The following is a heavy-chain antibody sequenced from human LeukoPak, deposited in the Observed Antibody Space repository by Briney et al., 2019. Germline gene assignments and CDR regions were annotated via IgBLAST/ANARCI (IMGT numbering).Heavy chain of an antibody. CDR2: ISGSGGST. D-gene: IGHD6-19*01. CDR3: AKWREQWLVHGAFDI. CDR1: GFTFSSYG. V-gene: IGHV3-23*01. J-gene: IGHJ3*02. Sequence: GGSLRLSCAASGFTFSSYGMSWVRQAPGKGLEWVSAISGSGGSTYYADSVKGRFTISRDNSKNTLYLQMNSLRAEDTAVYYCAKWREQWLVHGAFDIWGQGTMVTVSS.